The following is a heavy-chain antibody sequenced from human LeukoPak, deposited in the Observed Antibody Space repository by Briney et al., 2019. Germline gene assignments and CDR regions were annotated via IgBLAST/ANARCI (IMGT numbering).Heavy chain of an antibody. CDR2: ISSSSSYI. Sequence: GGSLRLSCAASGFTFSSYSMNWVRQAPGKGLEWVSSISSSSSYIYYADSVKGRFTISRDNAKNSLYLQMNSLRAEDTAVYYCARGYYGSGSDLDYWGQGTLVTVSS. CDR3: ARGYYGSGSDLDY. CDR1: GFTFSSYS. J-gene: IGHJ4*02. D-gene: IGHD3-10*01. V-gene: IGHV3-21*01.